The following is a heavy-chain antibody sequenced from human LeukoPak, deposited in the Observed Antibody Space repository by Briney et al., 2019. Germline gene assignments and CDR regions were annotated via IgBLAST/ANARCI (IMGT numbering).Heavy chain of an antibody. D-gene: IGHD6-19*01. Sequence: SETLSLTCTVSGGSISSNSYYWGWIRQPPGKGLEWIGSFFYIGNTYHSPSLKSRVTMSVDTSKNQFSLKLSSVTAADTAVYYCARQVRSSGWYPDYWGQGTLVTVSS. CDR3: ARQVRSSGWYPDY. V-gene: IGHV4-39*01. CDR1: GGSISSNSYY. CDR2: FFYIGNT. J-gene: IGHJ4*02.